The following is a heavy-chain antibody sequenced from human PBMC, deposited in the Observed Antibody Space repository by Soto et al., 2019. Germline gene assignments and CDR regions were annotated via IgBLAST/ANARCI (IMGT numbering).Heavy chain of an antibody. CDR1: GGTFSIYA. V-gene: IGHV1-69*13. D-gene: IGHD3-3*01. J-gene: IGHJ6*02. Sequence: SVKVSCKASGGTFSIYAISWVRQAPGQGLEWMGGIIPIFGTANYAQKFQGRVTITADESTSTAYMELSSLRSEDTAVYYCARCGVAPPYYYYYYGMDVWGQGTTVTVSS. CDR2: IIPIFGTA. CDR3: ARCGVAPPYYYYYYGMDV.